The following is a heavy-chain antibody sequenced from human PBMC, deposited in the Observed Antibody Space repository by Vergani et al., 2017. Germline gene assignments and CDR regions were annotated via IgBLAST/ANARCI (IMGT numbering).Heavy chain of an antibody. CDR1: GGTLSSYA. CDR3: AGGLGAAGGHDAFNI. V-gene: IGHV1-69*13. D-gene: IGHD6-13*01. CDR2: ISPVFGLL. J-gene: IGHJ3*02. Sequence: QVQLVQSGAEMKKPGSSVKVSCKASGGTLSSYALNWVRQAPGQGLEWMGKISPVFGLLKKARRFQGRLTLVADESSTTAYMELSSLRSDDTAGYYCAGGLGAAGGHDAFNIWGRGTLVTVSS.